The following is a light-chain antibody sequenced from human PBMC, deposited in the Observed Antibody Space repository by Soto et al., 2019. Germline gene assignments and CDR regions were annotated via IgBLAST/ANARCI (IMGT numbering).Light chain of an antibody. V-gene: IGKV1-39*01. Sequence: DIQMTQSPSSLSASVGDRVTITCRARQTINTYLNWYQQTPGTAPKLLIYDASSLQSGVPSRFRGSGSGTDFTLTITSLQPEDFATYYCQQSYSTPRTFGQGTKVDIK. CDR1: QTINTY. CDR3: QQSYSTPRT. CDR2: DAS. J-gene: IGKJ1*01.